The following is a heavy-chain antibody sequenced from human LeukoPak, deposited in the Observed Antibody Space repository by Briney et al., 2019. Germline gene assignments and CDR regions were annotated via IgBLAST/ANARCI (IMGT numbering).Heavy chain of an antibody. CDR2: ISGSGLST. Sequence: GGSLRLSCAASGFNFNNFALNWVRQAPGKGLQWVSAISGSGLSTYYADSVKGRFTISRDNSKNTLFLQLSRLTPEDTATYYCAKPRYCSTTSCSSYGFDVWGQGTTVTVSS. CDR1: GFNFNNFA. CDR3: AKPRYCSTTSCSSYGFDV. J-gene: IGHJ6*02. D-gene: IGHD2-2*01. V-gene: IGHV3-23*01.